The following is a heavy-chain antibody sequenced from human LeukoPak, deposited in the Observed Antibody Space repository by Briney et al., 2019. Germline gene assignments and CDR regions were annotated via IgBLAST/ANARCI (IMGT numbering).Heavy chain of an antibody. D-gene: IGHD4-17*01. CDR3: ARHISGDYVWFDP. J-gene: IGHJ5*02. V-gene: IGHV4-31*03. Sequence: SETLSLTCTVSGGSISSGAYYWSWIRQHPGKGLEWIVYIYYSGSTYYNPSLKSRVSISVDTSKNQFSLKLSSVTAADTAVYYCARHISGDYVWFDPWGQGTLVTVSS. CDR1: GGSISSGAYY. CDR2: IYYSGST.